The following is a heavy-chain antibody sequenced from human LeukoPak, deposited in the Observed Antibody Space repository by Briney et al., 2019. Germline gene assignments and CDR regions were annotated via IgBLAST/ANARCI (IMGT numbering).Heavy chain of an antibody. J-gene: IGHJ4*02. V-gene: IGHV3-33*01. CDR2: IGYDGGNK. CDR3: ARNVGAYYYDSSGYYGY. D-gene: IGHD3-22*01. Sequence: GGSLRLSCAASGFTFSMFGMHCVRQAPGKGLEWVALIGYDGGNKYYADSVKGRFTISRDNSRNTLYLQMNSLRAEDTAVYYCARNVGAYYYDSSGYYGYWGQGTLVTVSS. CDR1: GFTFSMFG.